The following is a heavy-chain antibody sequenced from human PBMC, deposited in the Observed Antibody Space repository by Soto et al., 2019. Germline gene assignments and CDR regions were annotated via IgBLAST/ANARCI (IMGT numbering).Heavy chain of an antibody. D-gene: IGHD2-15*01. CDR3: ARDGVPATLLDYFYGVDV. Sequence: EVQLMESGGGLVKPGGSLRLSCAASGFTFSRYSMNWIRQAPGKGLEWVASISRNSDYKFYADSVKGRFTISRDNAKNSLLLQINSLTAEDTAVYFCARDGVPATLLDYFYGVDVWGQGTTVTVSS. CDR2: ISRNSDYK. J-gene: IGHJ6*02. V-gene: IGHV3-21*02. CDR1: GFTFSRYS.